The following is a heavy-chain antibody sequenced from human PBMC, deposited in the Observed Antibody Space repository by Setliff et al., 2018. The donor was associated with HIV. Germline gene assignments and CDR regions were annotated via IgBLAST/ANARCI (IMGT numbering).Heavy chain of an antibody. J-gene: IGHJ6*03. Sequence: PSETLSLTCTVSGGSISSHYWSWIRQPPGKGLEWIGHICTSGSTNYNPSLKSRVTMSVGTSKNQFSLKLSSVTAADTAVYYCARCYYNFWSGYPLNYMDVWGKGTTVTVSS. V-gene: IGHV4-4*08. CDR1: GGSISSHY. CDR3: ARCYYNFWSGYPLNYMDV. CDR2: ICTSGST. D-gene: IGHD3-3*01.